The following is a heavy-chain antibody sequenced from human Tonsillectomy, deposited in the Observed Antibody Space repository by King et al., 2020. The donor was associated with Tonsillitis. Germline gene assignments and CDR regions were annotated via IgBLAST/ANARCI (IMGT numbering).Heavy chain of an antibody. J-gene: IGHJ6*02. CDR1: GGSISSYY. Sequence: VQLQESGPGLVKPSETLSLTCTVSGGSISSYYWSWIRQPPGKGLEWIGYIYYTGSTNYNPCLRSRVTISVDTSKNQFSLKLRSVTAADTAVYYCARDGMDCSGTSCYIGDPLYYGMDVWGQGTTVTVSS. V-gene: IGHV4-59*01. CDR2: IYYTGST. D-gene: IGHD2-2*02. CDR3: ARDGMDCSGTSCYIGDPLYYGMDV.